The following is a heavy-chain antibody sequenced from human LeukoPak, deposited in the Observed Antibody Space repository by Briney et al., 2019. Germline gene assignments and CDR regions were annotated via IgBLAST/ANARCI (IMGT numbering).Heavy chain of an antibody. J-gene: IGHJ4*02. CDR2: ISPYGSST. CDR1: GFTFSSYW. V-gene: IGHV3-74*01. CDR3: ARVNVCPRCHFDY. D-gene: IGHD3-16*01. Sequence: GGTLRLSCAASGFTFSSYWMHWVRQAPATGLVLVSRISPYGSSTIYADSVKGRFTISRDNAKNTLYLQMNTLRAEDTAVYYCARVNVCPRCHFDYWGQGTLVTVSS.